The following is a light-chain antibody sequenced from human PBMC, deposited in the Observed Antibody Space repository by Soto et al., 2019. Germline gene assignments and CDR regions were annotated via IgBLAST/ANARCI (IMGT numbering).Light chain of an antibody. CDR1: QSVSSN. Sequence: EIVMTQSPATLSVSPGERATLSCRASQSVSSNLAWYQQKPGQAPRLLIYGASTRATGIPARFTGSGSGTEFTLTISSLQSEDFAVYYCQQYNKWLTFGGGTKV. CDR2: GAS. CDR3: QQYNKWLT. V-gene: IGKV3-15*01. J-gene: IGKJ4*01.